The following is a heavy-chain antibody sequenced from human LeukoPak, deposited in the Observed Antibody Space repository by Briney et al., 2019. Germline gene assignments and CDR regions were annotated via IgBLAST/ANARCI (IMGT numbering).Heavy chain of an antibody. CDR1: GFMFNDYY. CDR3: ARGRDGSQSYSNYYYYYMDV. CDR2: ISSSGSII. Sequence: GGSLRLSCAASGFMFNDYYMSWIRQAPGKGLEWVSYISSSGSIIYYADSVKGRFTISRDNAKNSLYLQMNSLRDEDTAFYYCARGRDGSQSYSNYYYYYMDVWGKGTTVTVSS. V-gene: IGHV3-11*01. J-gene: IGHJ6*03. D-gene: IGHD3-10*01.